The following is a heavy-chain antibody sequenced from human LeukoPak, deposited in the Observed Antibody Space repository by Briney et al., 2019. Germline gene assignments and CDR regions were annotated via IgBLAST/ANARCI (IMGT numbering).Heavy chain of an antibody. CDR1: GFTFSNYA. CDR2: INGNGGST. D-gene: IGHD4-17*01. CDR3: AILTVTTAY. V-gene: IGHV3-23*01. Sequence: GGSLRLSCAASGFTFSNYAMSWVRQIPGKGLEWVSGINGNGGSTNYADSAKGRFTISRDNSKNTLYLQMNSLRAEDTAVYYCAILTVTTAYWGQGTLVTVSS. J-gene: IGHJ4*02.